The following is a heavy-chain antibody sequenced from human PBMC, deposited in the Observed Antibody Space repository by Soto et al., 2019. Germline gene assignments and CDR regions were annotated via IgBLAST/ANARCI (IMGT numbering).Heavy chain of an antibody. CDR3: TGELRAVPGTRGPFHY. J-gene: IGHJ4*02. D-gene: IGHD1-1*01. CDR1: VDIVSSNIAA. Sequence: PSQTLSLTCVISVDIVSSNIAAGSCIRQSPSRGLEWLGRTFYRSQWHNDYAASLRSRLTIIPDTSKNQFSLQLKFVTPEDTAMYYCTGELRAVPGTRGPFHYWGQGTLVTVSS. V-gene: IGHV6-1*01. CDR2: TFYRSQWHN.